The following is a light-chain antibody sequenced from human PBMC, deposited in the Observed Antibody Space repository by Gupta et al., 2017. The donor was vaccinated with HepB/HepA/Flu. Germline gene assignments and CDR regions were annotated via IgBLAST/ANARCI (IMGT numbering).Light chain of an antibody. CDR1: QSISSW. Sequence: DIQMTQSPSTLSASVGDRLTITCRASQSISSWLAWYQQKPGKAPKLLIYKASRVESGVPSRMSSRGSSGEFTLTISSRQPDDLATYYGQQENSYRTTCGPGTKVEIK. CDR2: KAS. J-gene: IGKJ1*01. CDR3: QQENSYRTT. V-gene: IGKV1-5*03.